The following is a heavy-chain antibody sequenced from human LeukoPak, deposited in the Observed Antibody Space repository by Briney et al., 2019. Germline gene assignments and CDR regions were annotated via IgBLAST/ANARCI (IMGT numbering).Heavy chain of an antibody. Sequence: GESLKISCKGSGDSFTSYWIGWVRQMPGKGLEWMGIIYPGDSDSRYSPSFQSHGTFSVDKSIGTAYLQWSSLKASDTAMYYCARHADSSGDRDYFESWGQGTLVTVSS. J-gene: IGHJ4*02. D-gene: IGHD3-22*01. CDR2: IYPGDSDS. CDR3: ARHADSSGDRDYFES. CDR1: GDSFTSYW. V-gene: IGHV5-51*01.